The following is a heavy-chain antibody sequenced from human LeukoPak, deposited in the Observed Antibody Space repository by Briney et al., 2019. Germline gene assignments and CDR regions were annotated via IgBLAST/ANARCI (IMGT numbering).Heavy chain of an antibody. D-gene: IGHD6-19*01. Sequence: SQTLSLTCTVSGGSISSGGYYWSWIRQSPGKGLEWIGYIYHSGSTYYNPSLKSRVTISVDTSKNQFSLKLSSVTAADTAVYYCARADWDTGYSSGWSRGDYFDYWGQGTLVTVSS. J-gene: IGHJ4*02. CDR3: ARADWDTGYSSGWSRGDYFDY. V-gene: IGHV4-30-2*06. CDR2: IYHSGST. CDR1: GGSISSGGYY.